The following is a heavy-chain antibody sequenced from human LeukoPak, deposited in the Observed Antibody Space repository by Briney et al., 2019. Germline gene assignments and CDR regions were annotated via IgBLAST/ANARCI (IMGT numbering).Heavy chain of an antibody. CDR3: AKDALEASIVVVPAAGRMDV. J-gene: IGHJ6*03. CDR1: GFTFSSYS. CDR2: IYSGGST. D-gene: IGHD2-2*01. Sequence: GGSLRLSCAASGFTFSSYSMNWVRQAPGKGLEWVSLIYSGGSTYYADSVKGRFTISRDNSKNTLYLQMNSLRAEDTAVYYCAKDALEASIVVVPAAGRMDVWGKGTTVTISS. V-gene: IGHV3-66*01.